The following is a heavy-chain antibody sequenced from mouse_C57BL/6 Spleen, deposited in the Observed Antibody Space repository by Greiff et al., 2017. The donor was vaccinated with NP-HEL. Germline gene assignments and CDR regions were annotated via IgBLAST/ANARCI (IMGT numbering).Heavy chain of an antibody. CDR1: GFSLTSYG. CDR2: IWSGGST. J-gene: IGHJ1*03. CDR3: ARNVLIYDGYYWYFDV. V-gene: IGHV2-2*01. D-gene: IGHD2-3*01. Sequence: VKLQESGPGLVQPSQSLSITCTVSGFSLTSYGVHWVRQSPGKGLEWLGVIWSGGSTDYNAAFISRLSISKDNSKSQVFFKMNSLQADDTAIYYCARNVLIYDGYYWYFDVWGTGTTVTVSS.